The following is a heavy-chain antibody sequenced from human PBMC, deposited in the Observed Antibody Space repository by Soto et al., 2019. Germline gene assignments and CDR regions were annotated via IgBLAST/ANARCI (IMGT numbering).Heavy chain of an antibody. V-gene: IGHV3-23*01. D-gene: IGHD6-13*01. CDR2: ISGSDDST. Sequence: PGGSLRLSCAASGFTFSSYAMSWVRQAPGKGLEWVSVISGSDDSTYYADSVKGRFTISRDNSKNTLYLQMNSLRAEDTAVYYCVHYIPAAGTRYFKQWGQGTLVTVSS. J-gene: IGHJ1*01. CDR1: GFTFSSYA. CDR3: VHYIPAAGTRYFKQ.